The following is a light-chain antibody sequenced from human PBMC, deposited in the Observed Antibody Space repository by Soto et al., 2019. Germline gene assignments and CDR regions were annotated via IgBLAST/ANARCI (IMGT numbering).Light chain of an antibody. V-gene: IGLV7-46*01. CDR1: TGAVTSDHY. CDR3: LLSYGGTRV. J-gene: IGLJ1*01. CDR2: DTS. Sequence: QAVVTQEPSLTVSPGGTVTLTCGSSTGAVTSDHYPYWFQQKPGQAPRTLIYDTSNKHSWTPARFSGSLLGANAALTLSGAQPEDDAEYYCLLSYGGTRVFGTGTQLTVL.